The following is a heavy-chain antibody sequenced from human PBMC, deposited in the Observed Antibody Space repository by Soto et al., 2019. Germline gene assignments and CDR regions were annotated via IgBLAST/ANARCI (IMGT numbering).Heavy chain of an antibody. J-gene: IGHJ3*02. CDR3: ARSHYYDSSGLCAFDI. D-gene: IGHD3-22*01. CDR1: GDSIGTYY. Sequence: SETLSLTCTVSGDSIGTYYWSWIRQPPGKGLEWIGYIHYSGNTDYNPSLKSRVTISGDTSKNQFSLKLRSVTAADTAVYYCARSHYYDSSGLCAFDIWGQGTMVTVS. V-gene: IGHV4-59*08. CDR2: IHYSGNT.